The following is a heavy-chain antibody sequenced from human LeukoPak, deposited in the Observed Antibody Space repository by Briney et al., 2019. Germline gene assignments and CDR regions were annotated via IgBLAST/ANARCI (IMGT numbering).Heavy chain of an antibody. CDR3: ARDGTAAGLYFDL. Sequence: GGSLRLSCAVSGFTFSSYWMDWVRQAPGKGLEWVASIRQDGGEKPYVDFVKGRFTISRDNTKSSLYLQINSLRAEDTAVYYCARDGTAAGLYFDLWGQGTLVTVSS. J-gene: IGHJ4*01. CDR2: IRQDGGEK. V-gene: IGHV3-7*01. D-gene: IGHD6-13*01. CDR1: GFTFSSYW.